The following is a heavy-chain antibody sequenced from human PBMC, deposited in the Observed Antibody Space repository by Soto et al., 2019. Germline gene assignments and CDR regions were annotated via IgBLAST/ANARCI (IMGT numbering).Heavy chain of an antibody. Sequence: EVQLLESGGGLVQPGGSLRLSCAASEFTFSDYAMTWVRQAPGKGLEWVSVISDSGASTYYADSVKGRFSISRDNSKNILYLQMKSLRDEDTAVYYCAKLGREQCLDDEYFQHWGQGTLVTVSS. J-gene: IGHJ1*01. V-gene: IGHV3-23*01. D-gene: IGHD6-19*01. CDR2: ISDSGAST. CDR3: AKLGREQCLDDEYFQH. CDR1: EFTFSDYA.